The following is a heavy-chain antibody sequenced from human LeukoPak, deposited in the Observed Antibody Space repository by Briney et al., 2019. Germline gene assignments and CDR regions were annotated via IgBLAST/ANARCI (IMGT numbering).Heavy chain of an antibody. CDR1: GFIFSDYG. D-gene: IGHD4-17*01. V-gene: IGHV3-30*02. CDR3: AKGGDGEYYDYMHG. Sequence: GGSLRLSCAASGFIFSDYGMHWVRQAPGKGLEWVAFIRYDATEKYYVDSVKGRFTISRDNSKNSLYLQMNSLRPEDTAVYYCAKGGDGEYYDYMHGWGKGTTVTVSS. J-gene: IGHJ6*03. CDR2: IRYDATEK.